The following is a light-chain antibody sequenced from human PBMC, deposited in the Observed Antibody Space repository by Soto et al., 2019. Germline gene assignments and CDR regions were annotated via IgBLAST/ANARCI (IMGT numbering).Light chain of an antibody. CDR3: CSYTTDNSWV. CDR2: EVV. J-gene: IGLJ1*01. Sequence: SVLTRPASLSGSPGQSITISCTGTTSDDYVSWYQQSPGKAPKLLIYEVVNRPSEVSDRFSGSKSDSTASLTISGLQAADEAHYYCCSYTTDNSWVFGSGSKVTVL. CDR1: TSDDY. V-gene: IGLV2-14*01.